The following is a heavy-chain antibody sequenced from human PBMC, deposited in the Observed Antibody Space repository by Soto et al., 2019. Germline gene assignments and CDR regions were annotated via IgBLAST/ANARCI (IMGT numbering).Heavy chain of an antibody. J-gene: IGHJ4*02. D-gene: IGHD5-12*01. CDR3: ARDHSGYYLDY. Sequence: QVQLVESGGGVVQPGRSLRLSCAASGFTFSNYGLHWVRQTPGKGLEGVAVIWYDGSNKYYGDSVKGRFAISRDDSRNTLYLQMNSLRDEDTAVYYCARDHSGYYLDYWGQGTLVTVSS. V-gene: IGHV3-33*01. CDR1: GFTFSNYG. CDR2: IWYDGSNK.